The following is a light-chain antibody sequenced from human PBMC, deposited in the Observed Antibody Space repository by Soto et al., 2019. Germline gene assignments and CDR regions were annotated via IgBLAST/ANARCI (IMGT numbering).Light chain of an antibody. Sequence: DIQMTQSPSTLSASVGGRVTITCRASQRISAWLAWYQQRPGKAPKLLIYQTSNLESGVPSRFSGRGSGTEFTLTISSLQPDDFATYYCLQYFSYPWTFGPGTKVEIE. CDR2: QTS. CDR1: QRISAW. CDR3: LQYFSYPWT. V-gene: IGKV1-5*03. J-gene: IGKJ1*01.